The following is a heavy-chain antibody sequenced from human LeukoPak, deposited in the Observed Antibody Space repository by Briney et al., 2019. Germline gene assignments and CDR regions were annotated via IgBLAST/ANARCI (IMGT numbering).Heavy chain of an antibody. J-gene: IGHJ6*03. CDR3: AKTTMTSEEYSYLYMDV. CDR1: GFTFSSYA. D-gene: IGHD4-17*01. Sequence: ASVKVSCKCSGFTFSSYAITWVRQAPGQGLEWMGWFITYNGNTNYAQQFQGRVTMTIDMSTSTAYMELRSLRSDDTAVYYCAKTTMTSEEYSYLYMDVWGRGTTVTVSS. V-gene: IGHV1-18*01. CDR2: FITYNGNT.